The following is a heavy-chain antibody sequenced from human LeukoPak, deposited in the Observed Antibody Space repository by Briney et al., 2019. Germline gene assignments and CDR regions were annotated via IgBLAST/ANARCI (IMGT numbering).Heavy chain of an antibody. CDR3: ARVKDGYNQFDY. CDR1: GGSISSYY. J-gene: IGHJ4*02. CDR2: IYYSGST. V-gene: IGHV4-59*01. Sequence: PSETLSLTCTVSGGSISSYYWSWVRQPPGKGLERIGYIYYSGSTNYNASLKSRVTISVETTKNQFSLKLSSVTAADTAVYYCARVKDGYNQFDYWGQGTLVTVSS. D-gene: IGHD5-24*01.